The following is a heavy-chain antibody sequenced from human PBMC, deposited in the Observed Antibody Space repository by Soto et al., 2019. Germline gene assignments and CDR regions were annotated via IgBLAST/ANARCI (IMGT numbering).Heavy chain of an antibody. Sequence: ASVKVSCKASGCSFIDYSILWVRQAPGQSLEWLGWINAGNGNTKYSHKFQDRVTITSDTSATTTYMELRSLRSEDTAVFYCARSAKKTWLPDFWGQGTLVTVSS. CDR3: ARSAKKTWLPDF. CDR2: INAGNGNT. D-gene: IGHD5-12*01. CDR1: GCSFIDYS. V-gene: IGHV1-3*01. J-gene: IGHJ1*01.